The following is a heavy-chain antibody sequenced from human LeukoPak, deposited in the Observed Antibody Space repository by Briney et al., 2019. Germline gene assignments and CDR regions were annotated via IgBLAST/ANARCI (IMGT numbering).Heavy chain of an antibody. CDR1: GGSISSSNW. J-gene: IGHJ6*04. CDR2: IYHSGST. V-gene: IGHV4-4*02. D-gene: IGHD2-15*01. Sequence: PSETLSLTCAVSGGSISSSNWWSWVRQPPGKGLEWIGEIYHSGSTNYNPSLKSRVTISVDKSKSQFSLKLSSVTAADTAVYYCARDPTRIGYCSGGSCYGMDVWGKGTTVTVSS. CDR3: ARDPTRIGYCSGGSCYGMDV.